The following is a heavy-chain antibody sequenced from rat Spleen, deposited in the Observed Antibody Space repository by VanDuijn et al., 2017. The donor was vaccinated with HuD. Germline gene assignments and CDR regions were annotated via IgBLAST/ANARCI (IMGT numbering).Heavy chain of an antibody. CDR3: ARDYYYSGDGDY. D-gene: IGHD1-1*01. CDR1: GFSLTSYH. Sequence: QVQLKESGPGLVKPSETLSLTCTVSGFSLTSYHVSWVRQPPGKGLEWMGVIWGDGSTAYNSALKSRLSISRDTSKSQVFLKMSSLKTEDTATYYCARDYYYSGDGDYWGQGVMVTVSS. V-gene: IGHV2-32*01. CDR2: IWGDGST. J-gene: IGHJ2*01.